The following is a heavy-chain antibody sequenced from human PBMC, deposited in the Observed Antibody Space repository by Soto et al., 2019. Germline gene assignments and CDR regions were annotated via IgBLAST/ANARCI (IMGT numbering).Heavy chain of an antibody. CDR2: FYYSGIT. D-gene: IGHD3-16*01. Sequence: QVQLQESGPGVVKTSQTLSLTCTVSGGSIRRRGYYWSWIRHRPGEGLQWIGFFYYSGITDYNPSLRSRAVISADTSNNLVFLQLSSVTAADTAVYYCASSGAREGDWFDPWGQGTLVTVSS. V-gene: IGHV4-31*03. CDR3: ASSGAREGDWFDP. J-gene: IGHJ5*02. CDR1: GGSIRRRGYY.